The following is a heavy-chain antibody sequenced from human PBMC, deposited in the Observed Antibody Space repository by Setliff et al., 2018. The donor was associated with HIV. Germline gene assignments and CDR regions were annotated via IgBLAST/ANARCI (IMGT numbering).Heavy chain of an antibody. D-gene: IGHD2-21*02. CDR2: IYYSGST. J-gene: IGHJ4*02. CDR3: ARHIVVVTAIYFDY. V-gene: IGHV4-39*01. CDR1: GGSISSSSYY. Sequence: LSLTCTVSGGSISSSSYYWGWIRQPPGKGLEWIGSIYYSGSTYYNPSLKSRVTISVDTSKNQFSLKLSSVTAADTAVYYCARHIVVVTAIYFDYWGQGTLVTVSS.